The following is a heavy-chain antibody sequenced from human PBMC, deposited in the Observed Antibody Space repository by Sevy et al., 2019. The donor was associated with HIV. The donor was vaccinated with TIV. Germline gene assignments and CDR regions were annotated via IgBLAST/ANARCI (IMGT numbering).Heavy chain of an antibody. D-gene: IGHD3-10*01. Sequence: SLRLSCAASNLTFEDYAMHWVRRAPGKGLEWVSGISWNGADIGFADSVKGRFTISGENAKSSVFLQINSLTPEDTGVYYCAKRRQLITQSGSYFYYGMNVWGQGTTVTVSS. V-gene: IGHV3-9*01. CDR1: NLTFEDYA. J-gene: IGHJ6*02. CDR3: AKRRQLITQSGSYFYYGMNV. CDR2: ISWNGADI.